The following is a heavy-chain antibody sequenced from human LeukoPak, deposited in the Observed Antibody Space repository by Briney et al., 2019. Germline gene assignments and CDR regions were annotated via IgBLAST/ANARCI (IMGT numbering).Heavy chain of an antibody. CDR3: ARDLSFYGAGSYYFDY. CDR2: INPTSGGT. Sequence: ASVKVSCKASGYTFTDFYMHWVRQAPGQGLEWMGWINPTSGGTNYAQKFQGRVTMTRDTSISTAYMGLSRLRSDDTAVYYCARDLSFYGAGSYYFDYWGQGTLVTVSS. V-gene: IGHV1-2*02. J-gene: IGHJ4*02. D-gene: IGHD3-10*01. CDR1: GYTFTDFY.